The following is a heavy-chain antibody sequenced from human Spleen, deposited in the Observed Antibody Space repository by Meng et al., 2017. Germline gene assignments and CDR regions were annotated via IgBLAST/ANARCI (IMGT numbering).Heavy chain of an antibody. CDR3: SGHIDY. V-gene: IGHV3-15*01. J-gene: IGHJ4*02. Sequence: EVEFVESGGGLVKPGGSLRLSCEGSGFTFSNAYMTWVRQVPGKRLEWVGRIKSKPDGETIDYGAPVKGRFTISRDDSKNTVYLQMNSLKTEDTAVYYCSGHIDYWGQGTLVTVSS. CDR2: IKSKPDGETI. D-gene: IGHD5-12*01. CDR1: GFTFSNAY.